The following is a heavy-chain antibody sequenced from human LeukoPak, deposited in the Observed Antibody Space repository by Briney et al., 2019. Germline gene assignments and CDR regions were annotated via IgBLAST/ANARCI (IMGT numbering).Heavy chain of an antibody. CDR1: GFTFSSYA. CDR3: AKDQMLGLRFLNPYYYGMDV. D-gene: IGHD3-3*01. J-gene: IGHJ6*02. Sequence: GRSLRLSCAASGFTFSSYAMSWVRQAPGKGLEWISAISGSGGSTYYADSVKGRFTISRDNSKNTLYLQMNSLRAEDTAVYYCAKDQMLGLRFLNPYYYGMDVWGQGTTVTVSS. V-gene: IGHV3-23*01. CDR2: ISGSGGST.